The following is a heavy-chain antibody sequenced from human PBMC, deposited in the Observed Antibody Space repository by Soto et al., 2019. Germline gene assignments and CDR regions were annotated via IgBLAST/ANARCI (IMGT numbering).Heavy chain of an antibody. CDR2: IWYDGSNK. CDR1: GFTFSSYG. V-gene: IGHV3-33*01. CDR3: ARGIVVSNYYYYGMDV. D-gene: IGHD1-26*01. J-gene: IGHJ6*02. Sequence: QVQLVESGGGVVQPGRSLRLSCAASGFTFSSYGMHWVRQAPGKGLEWVAVIWYDGSNKYYADSVKGRFTISRDNSKNTLYMQMNSLRAEDTAVYYCARGIVVSNYYYYGMDVWGQGTTVTVSS.